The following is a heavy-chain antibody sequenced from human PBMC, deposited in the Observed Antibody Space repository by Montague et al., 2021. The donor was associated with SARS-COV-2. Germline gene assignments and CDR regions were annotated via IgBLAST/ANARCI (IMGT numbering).Heavy chain of an antibody. CDR2: MYYSGST. CDR1: GGSISSYY. J-gene: IGHJ3*02. Sequence: SETRSLTCTVSGGSISSYYWSWIRQPPGKGLEWIGYMYYSGSTNXNPSLKSRVTISVDTSKNQFSLKLSSMTAADTAVYYCAREGRGYCSSTICQSAFDIWGQGTMVTVSS. V-gene: IGHV4-59*01. D-gene: IGHD2-2*01. CDR3: AREGRGYCSSTICQSAFDI.